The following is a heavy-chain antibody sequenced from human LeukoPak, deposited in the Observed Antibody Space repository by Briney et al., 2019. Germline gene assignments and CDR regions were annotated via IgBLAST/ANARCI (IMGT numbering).Heavy chain of an antibody. V-gene: IGHV3-48*01. CDR1: GFTFSSYS. D-gene: IGHD1-26*01. CDR3: ATQWELHPAF. CDR2: ITRSSSAR. Sequence: GGSLRLSCAASGFTFSSYSMNWVRQAPGKGLEWVSYITRSSSARYYADAVKGRFTISRDNAKNSLYLQMNSLRAEDTAVYYCATQWELHPAFWGQGTLVTVSP. J-gene: IGHJ4*02.